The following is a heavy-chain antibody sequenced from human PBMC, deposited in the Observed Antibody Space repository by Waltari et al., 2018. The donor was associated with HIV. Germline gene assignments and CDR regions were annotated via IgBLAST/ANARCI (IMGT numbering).Heavy chain of an antibody. CDR1: DGSFIGYY. D-gene: IGHD6-13*01. Sequence: QVRLQEWGTGVLKPSETLSLSCAMYDGSFIGYYWTWIRQSPGRGLQWIGEINHAGATNDNPSLRSRLIFAIDTSKKQFYMKLTSVTGADTATYFCARGYAAAAPYFGLDVWGQGTTVTVSS. CDR2: INHAGAT. V-gene: IGHV4-34*01. CDR3: ARGYAAAAPYFGLDV. J-gene: IGHJ6*02.